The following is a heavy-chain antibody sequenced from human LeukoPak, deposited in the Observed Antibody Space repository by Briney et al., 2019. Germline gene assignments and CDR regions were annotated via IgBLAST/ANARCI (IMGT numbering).Heavy chain of an antibody. CDR3: AKGSYERETTVDYYYYMDV. Sequence: GGSLRLSCAASGFTFDDYGMSWVRQAPGKGPEWVSGISWNSGSIGYADSVKGRFTISRDNAKNSLYLQMNSLRAEDMALYYCAKGSYERETTVDYYYYMDVWGKGTTVTVSS. V-gene: IGHV3-9*03. D-gene: IGHD4-11*01. J-gene: IGHJ6*03. CDR2: ISWNSGSI. CDR1: GFTFDDYG.